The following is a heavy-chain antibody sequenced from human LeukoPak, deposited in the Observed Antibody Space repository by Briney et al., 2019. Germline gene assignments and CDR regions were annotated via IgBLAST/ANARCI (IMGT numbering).Heavy chain of an antibody. CDR3: ATHWGGDTAMVTTARYYFDY. CDR2: ISRSSSYI. J-gene: IGHJ4*02. Sequence: GGSLRLSCAASGFTFSSYSMNWVRQAPGKGLEWVSSISRSSSYIYYADSVKGRFTISRDNAKNSLYLQMNSLRAEDTAVYYCATHWGGDTAMVTTARYYFDYWGQGTLVTVSS. D-gene: IGHD5-18*01. CDR1: GFTFSSYS. V-gene: IGHV3-21*01.